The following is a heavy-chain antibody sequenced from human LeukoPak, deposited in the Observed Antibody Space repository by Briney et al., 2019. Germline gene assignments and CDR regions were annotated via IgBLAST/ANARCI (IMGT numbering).Heavy chain of an antibody. V-gene: IGHV1-69*13. D-gene: IGHD7-27*01. CDR2: IIPIFGTA. J-gene: IGHJ6*02. CDR1: GYTFTGYY. CDR3: ARDGEIYYYYGMDV. Sequence: EASVKVSCKASGYTFTGYYIHWVRQAPGQGLEWMGGIIPIFGTANYAQKFQGRVTITADESTSTAYMELSSLRSKDTAVYYCARDGEIYYYYGMDVWGQGTTVTVSS.